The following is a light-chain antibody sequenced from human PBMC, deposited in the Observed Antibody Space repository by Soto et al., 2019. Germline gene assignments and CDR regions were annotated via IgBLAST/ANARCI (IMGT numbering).Light chain of an antibody. CDR3: QQYSNWPPWT. CDR1: QSVSSD. J-gene: IGKJ1*01. Sequence: EIVMTQSPATLSVSPGERATLSCRASQSVSSDLAWYQQKPGQAPRLLIYGASTRATGIPARFSGSGSGTEFTLTNSRLQSEDFAVYYCQQYSNWPPWTFGQGTKVEIK. CDR2: GAS. V-gene: IGKV3-15*01.